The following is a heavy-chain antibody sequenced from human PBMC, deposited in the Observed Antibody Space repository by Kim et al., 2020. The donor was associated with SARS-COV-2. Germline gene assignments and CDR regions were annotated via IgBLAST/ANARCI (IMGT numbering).Heavy chain of an antibody. CDR3: ARDQREEIAVAGKGPFDL. CDR2: ISSSSSYL. J-gene: IGHJ2*01. V-gene: IGHV3-21*01. D-gene: IGHD6-19*01. CDR1: GFTFSSYS. Sequence: GGSLRLSCAASGFTFSSYSMNWVRQAPGKGLEWVSSISSSSSYLYYADSVKRRFTISRDNAKNSLYLQMNSLRAEDTAVYYCARDQREEIAVAGKGPFDLWGRGTLVTVSS.